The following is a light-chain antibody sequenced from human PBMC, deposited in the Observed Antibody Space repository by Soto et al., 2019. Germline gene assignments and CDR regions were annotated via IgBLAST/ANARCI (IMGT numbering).Light chain of an antibody. CDR2: LGS. J-gene: IGKJ3*01. CDR3: MQDLLSPSFT. Sequence: IVMTQSPLSLPVTPGEPASISCRSSQSLLHSNGYNYLDWYLQKPGQSPQLLIYLGSNRASGVPDRFSGSGSGTDFTLKISRVEAEDVGVYYCMQDLLSPSFTFGLGTKVD. CDR1: QSLLHSNGYNY. V-gene: IGKV2-28*01.